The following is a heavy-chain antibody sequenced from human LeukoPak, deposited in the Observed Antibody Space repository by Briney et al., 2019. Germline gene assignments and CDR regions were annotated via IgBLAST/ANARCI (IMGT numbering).Heavy chain of an antibody. D-gene: IGHD3-10*01. CDR2: IDYDGSDK. CDR1: GFTFSSYG. V-gene: IGHV3-33*06. J-gene: IGHJ2*01. CDR3: AKGFGFGNHWYFDL. Sequence: GRSLRLSCAASGFTFSSYGMHWVRQAPGKGLEWVAAIDYDGSDKYYAESVKGRFTISRDDSKNTLYLQMNSLRAEDTAVYYCAKGFGFGNHWYFDLWGRGTLVTVSS.